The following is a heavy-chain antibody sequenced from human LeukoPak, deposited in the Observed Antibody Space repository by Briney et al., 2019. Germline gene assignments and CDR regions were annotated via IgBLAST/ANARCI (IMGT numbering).Heavy chain of an antibody. J-gene: IGHJ4*02. Sequence: GGSLRLSCAASGFTFSNYGMHWARQAPGKGLEWVAVISYDGSKRYYADSVKGRFIISRDNSKNTLYLQMNSLRAEDTAVYYCAKGKRLRYFDRTKYYFGYWGQGTLVTVSS. D-gene: IGHD3-9*01. CDR1: GFTFSNYG. CDR2: ISYDGSKR. V-gene: IGHV3-30*18. CDR3: AKGKRLRYFDRTKYYFGY.